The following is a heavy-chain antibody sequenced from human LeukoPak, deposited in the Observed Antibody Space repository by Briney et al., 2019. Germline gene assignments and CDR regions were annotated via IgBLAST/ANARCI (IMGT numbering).Heavy chain of an antibody. CDR2: IYTSRST. D-gene: IGHD4-17*01. J-gene: IGHJ4*02. CDR1: GGSISSYY. V-gene: IGHV4-4*07. Sequence: PSETLSLTCTVSGGSISSYYWNWIRQPAGKGLEWIGRIYTSRSTNYNPSLKSRLTMSMDTSKNQFSLRLSSVTAADTAVYYCARTSDDFGDYGFDYWGQGTLVTVSS. CDR3: ARTSDDFGDYGFDY.